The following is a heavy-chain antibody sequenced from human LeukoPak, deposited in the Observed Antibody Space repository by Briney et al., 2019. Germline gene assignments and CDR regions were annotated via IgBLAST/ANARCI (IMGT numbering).Heavy chain of an antibody. J-gene: IGHJ6*03. Sequence: PGGSLRLSCAASGFTFSSYSMNWVRQAPGKGLEWVSSISSSSSYIYYADSVKGRFTISRDNAKNSLYLQMNSLRAEDTAVYYCARDRSLNYYYYYMDVWGKGTTVTVSS. V-gene: IGHV3-21*01. CDR1: GFTFSSYS. CDR3: ARDRSLNYYYYYMDV. CDR2: ISSSSSYI.